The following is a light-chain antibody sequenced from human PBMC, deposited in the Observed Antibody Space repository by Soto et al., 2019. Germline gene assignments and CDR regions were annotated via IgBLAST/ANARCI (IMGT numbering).Light chain of an antibody. J-gene: IGKJ3*01. CDR1: QSVSSNY. Sequence: EIVLTQSPGTLSLSPGERATLSCRASQSVSSNYLAWYQQKRGQAPTLLIYGASSRATGIPDRFSGSGSGTAFTLTISKLEPEDFAVYYCQQYGGSPFTFGPGTKVDIK. CDR3: QQYGGSPFT. CDR2: GAS. V-gene: IGKV3-20*01.